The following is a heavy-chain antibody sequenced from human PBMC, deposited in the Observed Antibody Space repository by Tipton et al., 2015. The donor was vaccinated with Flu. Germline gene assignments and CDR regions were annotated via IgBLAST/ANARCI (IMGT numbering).Heavy chain of an antibody. Sequence: SLRLSCAASGFTFDDYAMHWVRQAPGKGLEWVSGISWNSGSIGYADSVKGRFTISRDNAKNSLYLQMNSLRAEDTALYYCAKDLLGYCSSTSCYTTWDVWGQGTPVTVSS. D-gene: IGHD2-2*02. CDR1: GFTFDDYA. V-gene: IGHV3-9*01. CDR2: ISWNSGSI. CDR3: AKDLLGYCSSTSCYTTWDV. J-gene: IGHJ6*02.